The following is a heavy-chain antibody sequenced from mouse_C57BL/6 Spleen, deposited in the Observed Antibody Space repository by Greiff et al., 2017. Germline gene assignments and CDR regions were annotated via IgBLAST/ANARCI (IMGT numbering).Heavy chain of an antibody. Sequence: EVKLEESGPGLVKPSQSLSLTCSVTGYSITSGYYWNWIRQFPGNKLEWMGYISYDGSNNYNPSLKNRISITRDTSKNQFFLKLNSVTTEDTATYYGARGDYYGSSYVAYWGQGTLVTVSA. CDR1: GYSITSGYY. V-gene: IGHV3-6*01. CDR2: ISYDGSN. D-gene: IGHD1-1*01. CDR3: ARGDYYGSSYVAY. J-gene: IGHJ3*01.